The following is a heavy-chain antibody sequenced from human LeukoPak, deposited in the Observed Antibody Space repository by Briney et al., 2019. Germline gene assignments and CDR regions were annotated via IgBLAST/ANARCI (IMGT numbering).Heavy chain of an antibody. Sequence: GGSLRLSCAASGFTFSSYWMHWVRQAPGKGLVWVSRINSDGSSTSYADSVKGRFTISRDNAKNTLYLQMNSLRAEDTAVYYCARDHLSSGSSPDYYYYMDVWGKGTTVTISS. CDR3: ARDHLSSGSSPDYYYYMDV. CDR2: INSDGSST. CDR1: GFTFSSYW. J-gene: IGHJ6*03. V-gene: IGHV3-74*01. D-gene: IGHD6-19*01.